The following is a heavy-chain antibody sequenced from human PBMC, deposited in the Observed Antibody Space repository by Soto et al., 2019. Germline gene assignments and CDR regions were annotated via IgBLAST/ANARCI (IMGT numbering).Heavy chain of an antibody. V-gene: IGHV5-51*01. Sequence: GESLKISCKGSGYSFTSYWIGWVRQMPGKGLEWMGIIYPGDSDTRYSPSFQGQVTISADKSISTAYLQWSSLKASDTAMYYCASPAYSDTSGYYYVAYWGQGTLVTVSS. CDR1: GYSFTSYW. CDR2: IYPGDSDT. J-gene: IGHJ4*02. D-gene: IGHD3-22*01. CDR3: ASPAYSDTSGYYYVAY.